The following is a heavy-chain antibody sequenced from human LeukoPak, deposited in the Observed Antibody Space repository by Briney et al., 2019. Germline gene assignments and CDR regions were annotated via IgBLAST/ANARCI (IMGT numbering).Heavy chain of an antibody. CDR2: IPYDGSNK. V-gene: IGHV3-30*02. D-gene: IGHD5-12*01. CDR3: AKDSGYSGYLKYYFDY. J-gene: IGHJ4*02. Sequence: AGGSLRLSCAAAGCTFSSYGMDWVRQAPGKGLEWGEVIPYDGSNKYYADSVKGLFTISRDNSKNTLYLQMNSLRAEDTAVYYCAKDSGYSGYLKYYFDYWGQGTLVTVSS. CDR1: GCTFSSYG.